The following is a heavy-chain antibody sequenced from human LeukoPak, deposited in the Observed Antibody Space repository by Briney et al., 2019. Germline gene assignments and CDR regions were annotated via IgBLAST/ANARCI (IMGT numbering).Heavy chain of an antibody. CDR3: SRGRQGAKTRYFDL. V-gene: IGHV3-64*01. Sequence: PGGPLRLSCAASGIIFSNYAMHWVRQGRGRGLECISTISSDGGSTYYANSVEGRFTISRDNTKNTLYLQMGSLRAEDMAAYYCSRGRQGAKTRYFDLWGRGTRVTVSS. J-gene: IGHJ2*01. CDR1: GIIFSNYA. CDR2: ISSDGGST. D-gene: IGHD1-26*01.